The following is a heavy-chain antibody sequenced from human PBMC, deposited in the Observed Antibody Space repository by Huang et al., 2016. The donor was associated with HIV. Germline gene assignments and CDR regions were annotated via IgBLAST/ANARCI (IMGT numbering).Heavy chain of an antibody. CDR2: LYYTGTM. D-gene: IGHD3-3*01. Sequence: QMRFQESGPGLVKPSGTLSLTCDVSGGSINTGRYYWGWIRQPPGKGLEWVGSLYYTGTMHYDPSLKGRLTMSADTSKNQFSLNLSSVTAADTAIYYCARNHDFWRGRMFAISYFDVWGRGTLVTVAS. CDR1: GGSINTGRYY. CDR3: ARNHDFWRGRMFAISYFDV. J-gene: IGHJ2*01. V-gene: IGHV4-39*01.